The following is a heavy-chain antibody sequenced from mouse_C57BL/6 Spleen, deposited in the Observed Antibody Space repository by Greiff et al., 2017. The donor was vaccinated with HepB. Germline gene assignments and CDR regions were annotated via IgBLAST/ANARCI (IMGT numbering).Heavy chain of an antibody. CDR1: GYTFTDYE. J-gene: IGHJ3*01. CDR3: TSGDYYGFAY. Sequence: QVQLQQSGAELVRPGASVTLSCKASGYTFTDYEMHWVKQTPVHGLEWIGAIDPESGGTAYNQKFKGKAILTADKSSSTAYVELRSLTSEDSAVYYCTSGDYYGFAYWGQGTLVTVSA. V-gene: IGHV1-15*01. CDR2: IDPESGGT. D-gene: IGHD1-2*01.